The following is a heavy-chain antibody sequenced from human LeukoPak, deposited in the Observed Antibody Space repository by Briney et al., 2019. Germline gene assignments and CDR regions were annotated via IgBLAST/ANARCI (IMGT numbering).Heavy chain of an antibody. Sequence: SETLSLTCTVSGGSISSYYWSWIRQPPGKGLEWIGYIYYSGSTNYNPSLKSRVTISVDTSKNQFSLKLSSVTAADTAVYYCARDYGSGSQPFDYWGLGTLVTVSS. D-gene: IGHD3-10*01. CDR1: GGSISSYY. V-gene: IGHV4-59*01. CDR3: ARDYGSGSQPFDY. CDR2: IYYSGST. J-gene: IGHJ4*02.